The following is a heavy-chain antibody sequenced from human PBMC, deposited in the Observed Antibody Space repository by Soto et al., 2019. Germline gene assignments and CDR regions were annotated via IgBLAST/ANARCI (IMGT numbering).Heavy chain of an antibody. CDR2: FTPIFGTS. CDR1: GGSFSNYV. J-gene: IGHJ6*02. Sequence: QVHLVQSGAEVQKPGSSVRVSCEASGGSFSNYVVTWVRQAPGQGLEWVGAFTPIFGTSNYAQKFHDRVTITADDGATSAYLELSGLRAEDTAVYYCAREDIVVYRIAYYGIDVWGQGTTVIVSS. CDR3: AREDIVVYRIAYYGIDV. V-gene: IGHV1-69*01. D-gene: IGHD3-22*01.